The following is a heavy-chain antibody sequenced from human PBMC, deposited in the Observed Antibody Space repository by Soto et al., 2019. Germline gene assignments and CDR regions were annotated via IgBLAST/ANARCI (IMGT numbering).Heavy chain of an antibody. Sequence: QVQLVQSGAEVKKPGSSVKVSCKASGGTFSSYTISWGRQAPGQGLEWMGRIIHILGIENYAQKIQGRVTITADKSQTTSYMELTSLRSEDTAMYYCARYRAAGPDYWGQGTLVTVSS. CDR2: IIHILGIE. V-gene: IGHV1-69*02. J-gene: IGHJ4*02. CDR1: GGTFSSYT. D-gene: IGHD6-13*01. CDR3: ARYRAAGPDY.